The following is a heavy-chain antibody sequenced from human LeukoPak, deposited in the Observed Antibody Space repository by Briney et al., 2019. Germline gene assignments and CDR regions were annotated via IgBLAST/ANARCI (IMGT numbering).Heavy chain of an antibody. Sequence: GGSLRLSCTASGFPFYSYWMTWVRQTPGKGLEWVANIRHDGSTKYYVDSVKGRFTISRDNAMNSLYLQMDSLRVEDTAIYYCARSVPYGTTWYGRSDCWGQGTQVTVSS. D-gene: IGHD6-13*01. CDR3: ARSVPYGTTWYGRSDC. V-gene: IGHV3-7*03. CDR2: IRHDGSTK. CDR1: GFPFYSYW. J-gene: IGHJ4*02.